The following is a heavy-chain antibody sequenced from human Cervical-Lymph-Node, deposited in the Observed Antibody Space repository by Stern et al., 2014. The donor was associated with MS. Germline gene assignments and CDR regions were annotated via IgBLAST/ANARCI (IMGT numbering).Heavy chain of an antibody. J-gene: IGHJ6*02. Sequence: VQLVQSGAEVKKPGASVKVSCKVSGYTLTELSLHLVRQAPGKGLEWMGGFDPEDGVTIYAQEFQGKVSMTEGPSRVTAYMELSSLRSEETAVYYCATDRDDFRSGYSAPTKGYGLDVWGQGTTVTVTS. CDR3: ATDRDDFRSGYSAPTKGYGLDV. CDR1: GYTLTELS. V-gene: IGHV1-24*01. D-gene: IGHD3-3*01. CDR2: FDPEDGVT.